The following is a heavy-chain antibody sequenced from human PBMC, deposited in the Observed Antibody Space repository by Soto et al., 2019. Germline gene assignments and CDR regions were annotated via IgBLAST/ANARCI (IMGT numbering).Heavy chain of an antibody. J-gene: IGHJ2*01. Sequence: QVPLVQSGAEVKKPGASVKVSCKASGYTFTGYYMHWVRQAPGQGLEWMGWINPNSGGTNYAQKFQGRVTMTRDTSISTAYMELSRLRSDDTAVYYCARDSRGAYYYDSSGYSHWYFDLWGRGTLVTVSS. CDR1: GYTFTGYY. CDR2: INPNSGGT. V-gene: IGHV1-2*02. D-gene: IGHD3-22*01. CDR3: ARDSRGAYYYDSSGYSHWYFDL.